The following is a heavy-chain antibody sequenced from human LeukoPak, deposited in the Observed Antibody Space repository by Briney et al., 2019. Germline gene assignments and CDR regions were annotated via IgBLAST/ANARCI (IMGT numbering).Heavy chain of an antibody. Sequence: PGGSLRLSCAASGFTFSSYSMNWVRQAPGKGLEWVSSISSSSSYIYYADSVKGRFTISRDNAKNSLYLQMNSLRAEDTAVYYCARDSPPLVRELWFDYWGQGTLVTVSS. CDR2: ISSSSSYI. CDR1: GFTFSSYS. V-gene: IGHV3-21*01. CDR3: ARDSPPLVRELWFDY. D-gene: IGHD3-10*01. J-gene: IGHJ4*02.